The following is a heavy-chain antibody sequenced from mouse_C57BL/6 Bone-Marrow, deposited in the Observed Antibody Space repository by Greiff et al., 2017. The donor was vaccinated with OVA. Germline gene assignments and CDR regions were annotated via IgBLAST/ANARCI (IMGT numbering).Heavy chain of an antibody. J-gene: IGHJ1*03. V-gene: IGHV2-9-1*01. CDR2: IWTGGGT. CDR3: ARMTYYYGSSYWYFDV. D-gene: IGHD1-1*01. CDR1: GFSLTSYA. Sequence: VKLVESGPGLVAPSQSLSITCTVSGFSLTSYAISWVRQPPGKGLEWLGVIWTGGGTNYNSALKSRLSISKDNSKSQVFLKMNSLQTDDTARYYCARMTYYYGSSYWYFDVWGTGTTVTVSS.